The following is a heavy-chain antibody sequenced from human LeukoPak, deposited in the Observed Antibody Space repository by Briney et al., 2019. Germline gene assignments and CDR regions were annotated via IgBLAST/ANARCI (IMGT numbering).Heavy chain of an antibody. Sequence: GGSLRLSCAASGFTFSSYSMNWVRQAPGKGLEWVSYISSSSSTIYYADSVKGRFTISRDNAKNSLYLQMNSLRAEDTAVYYCARDSAIVVVPAAAGTDLRFDYWGQGTLVTVSS. D-gene: IGHD2-2*01. J-gene: IGHJ4*02. CDR3: ARDSAIVVVPAAAGTDLRFDY. CDR1: GFTFSSYS. CDR2: ISSSSSTI. V-gene: IGHV3-48*01.